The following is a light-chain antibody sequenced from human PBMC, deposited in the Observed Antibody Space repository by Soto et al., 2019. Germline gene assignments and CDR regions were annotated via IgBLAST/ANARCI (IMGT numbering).Light chain of an antibody. CDR2: AAS. Sequence: DIQLTQSPSFLSASLGDRVTITCRASQVISSYLAWYQQKPGKAPKLLIYAASTLQIGVPSRFSGSGSGTEFTLKISSLQPEDFATYYCQQLNSYPITFGQGTRLEIK. V-gene: IGKV1-9*01. J-gene: IGKJ5*01. CDR3: QQLNSYPIT. CDR1: QVISSY.